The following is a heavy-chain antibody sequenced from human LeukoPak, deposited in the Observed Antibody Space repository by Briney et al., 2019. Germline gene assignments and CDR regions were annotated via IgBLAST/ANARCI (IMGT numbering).Heavy chain of an antibody. Sequence: PGGSLRLSCAASGFTFSSYWMHWVRQAPGKGLVWVSRINSDGSSTSYADSVKGRFTISRDNAKNTLYLQMNSLRAEDTAVYYCAREAMVPYYFDYWGQGTLVTVSS. CDR1: GFTFSSYW. V-gene: IGHV3-74*01. CDR3: AREAMVPYYFDY. D-gene: IGHD5-18*01. CDR2: INSDGSST. J-gene: IGHJ4*02.